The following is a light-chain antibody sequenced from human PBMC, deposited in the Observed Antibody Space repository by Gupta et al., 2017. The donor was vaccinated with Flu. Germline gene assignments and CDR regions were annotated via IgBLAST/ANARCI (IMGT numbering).Light chain of an antibody. CDR3: CAYAGSSTLV. CDR1: GSDVGSYNL. V-gene: IGLV2-23*01. Sequence: QSALTQPASVSGSPGQSITISCPGTGSDVGSYNLVCWYQQHPAKPLNLMFIEGSKRPAGVSNRFSGSKSCNAASLTISGLQAEDDADYYCCAYAGSSTLVFGGGTKLTVL. J-gene: IGLJ3*02. CDR2: EGS.